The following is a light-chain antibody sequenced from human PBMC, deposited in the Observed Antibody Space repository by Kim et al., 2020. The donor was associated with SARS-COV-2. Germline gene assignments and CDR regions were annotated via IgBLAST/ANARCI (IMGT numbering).Light chain of an antibody. Sequence: APINCKSSRGVLVSSNNKNYLAWYQQKPGQPPRVLIYWASTRESGVPERFSGSGSGTDFTLTISSLQAEDVAVYYCQKYYSTPWTFGQGTKVDIK. J-gene: IGKJ1*01. V-gene: IGKV4-1*01. CDR1: RGVLVSSNNKNY. CDR2: WAS. CDR3: QKYYSTPWT.